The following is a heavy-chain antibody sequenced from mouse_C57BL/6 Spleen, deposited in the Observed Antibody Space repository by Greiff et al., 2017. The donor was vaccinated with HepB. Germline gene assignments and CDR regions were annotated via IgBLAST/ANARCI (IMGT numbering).Heavy chain of an antibody. Sequence: EVMLQQSGPELVKPGASVKISCKASGYTFTDYYMNWVKQSHGKSLEWIGDINPNNGGTSYNQKFKGKATLTVYKSSSTAYMELRSLTSEDSAVYYCARPLYYLGAMDYWGQGTSVTVSS. CDR3: ARPLYYLGAMDY. D-gene: IGHD1-1*01. CDR1: GYTFTDYY. J-gene: IGHJ4*01. V-gene: IGHV1-26*01. CDR2: INPNNGGT.